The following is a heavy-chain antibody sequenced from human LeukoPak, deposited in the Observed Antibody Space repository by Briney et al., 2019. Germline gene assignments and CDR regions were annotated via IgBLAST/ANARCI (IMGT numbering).Heavy chain of an antibody. J-gene: IGHJ4*02. D-gene: IGHD6-25*01. V-gene: IGHV3-7*01. CDR2: IKPDGSAK. CDR3: ARGTARGDFDY. CDR1: GFTFSHYC. Sequence: GGSLRLSCAASGFTFSHYCMSWVRQAPGKGLEWVAKIKPDGSAKYYVDSVKGRFTISRDNAKNSLFLQMNSLRAEDTSVYYCARGTARGDFDYWGQRTLVTVPS.